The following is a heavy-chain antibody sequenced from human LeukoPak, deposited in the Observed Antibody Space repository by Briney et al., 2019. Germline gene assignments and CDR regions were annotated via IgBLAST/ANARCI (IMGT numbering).Heavy chain of an antibody. CDR3: ARGRTADIVVVPAAIPEELDY. Sequence: AASVKVSXKASGYTFTSYDINWVRQATGQGLEWMGWMNPNSGNTGYAQKFQGRVTITRNTSISTAYMELSSLRSEDTAVYYCARGRTADIVVVPAAIPEELDYWGQGTLVTVSS. J-gene: IGHJ4*02. CDR1: GYTFTSYD. D-gene: IGHD2-2*02. CDR2: MNPNSGNT. V-gene: IGHV1-8*03.